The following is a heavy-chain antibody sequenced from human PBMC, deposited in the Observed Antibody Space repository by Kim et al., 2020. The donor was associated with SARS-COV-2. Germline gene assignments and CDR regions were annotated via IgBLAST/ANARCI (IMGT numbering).Heavy chain of an antibody. CDR2: ISSRADCGTT. J-gene: IGHJ4*02. Sequence: GGSLRLSCTASGFTFGDYAMSWFRQAPGKGLEWVGFISSRADCGTTEYSASVKGRFTISRDDSKSIAYLQMNSLKTEDTAVYYCTRVLLWFGSDYWGQGTLVTVSS. CDR3: TRVLLWFGSDY. D-gene: IGHD3-10*01. V-gene: IGHV3-49*03. CDR1: GFTFGDYA.